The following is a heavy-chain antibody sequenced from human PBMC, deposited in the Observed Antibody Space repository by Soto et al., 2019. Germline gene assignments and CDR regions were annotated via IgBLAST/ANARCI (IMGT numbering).Heavy chain of an antibody. CDR1: GGTSSSYT. CDR3: ARGGLGYCSGGSCPKSWFDP. V-gene: IGHV1-18*01. J-gene: IGHJ5*02. D-gene: IGHD2-15*01. CDR2: IGPYNGNT. Sequence: ASVKVSCKASGGTSSSYTISWVRQAPGQGLEWMGWIGPYNGNTNYAQKLQGRVTMTTDTSTSTAYMELRSLRSDDTAVYYFARGGLGYCSGGSCPKSWFDPWGQGTLVTVSS.